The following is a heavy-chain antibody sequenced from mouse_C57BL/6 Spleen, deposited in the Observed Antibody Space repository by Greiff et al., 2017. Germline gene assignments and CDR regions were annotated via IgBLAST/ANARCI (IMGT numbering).Heavy chain of an antibody. CDR3: ARGGYSSWYFDV. J-gene: IGHJ1*03. D-gene: IGHD2-12*01. V-gene: IGHV1-80*01. CDR2: IYPGDGDT. CDR1: GYAFSSYW. Sequence: QVHVKQSGAELVKPGASVKISCKASGYAFSSYWMNWVKQRPGKGLEWIGQIYPGDGDTNYNGKFKGKATLTADKSSSTAYMQLSSLTSEDSAVYFCARGGYSSWYFDVWGTGTTVTVSS.